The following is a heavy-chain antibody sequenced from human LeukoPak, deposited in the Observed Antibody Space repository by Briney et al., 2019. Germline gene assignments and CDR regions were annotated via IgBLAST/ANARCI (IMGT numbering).Heavy chain of an antibody. J-gene: IGHJ4*02. CDR1: GYTFTSYG. CDR2: ISAYNGST. Sequence: GASVKVSCKASGYTFTSYGISWVRQAPGQGLEWMGWISAYNGSTNYAQKLQGRVTMTTDTSTSTAYMELRSLRSDDTAVYYCARDRNYYDVGATDYWGQGTLVTVSS. V-gene: IGHV1-18*01. D-gene: IGHD3-22*01. CDR3: ARDRNYYDVGATDY.